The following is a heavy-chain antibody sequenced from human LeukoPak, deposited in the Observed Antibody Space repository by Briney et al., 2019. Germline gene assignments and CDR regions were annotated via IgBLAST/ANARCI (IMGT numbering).Heavy chain of an antibody. CDR2: IYYSGST. D-gene: IGHD1-1*01. CDR3: ARDPWNDGHFDY. Sequence: SETLSLTCTVSGGSISSYYWSWIRQPPGKGLEWIGYIYYSGSTNCNPSLKSRVTISVDTSKNQFSLKLSSVTAADTAVYYCARDPWNDGHFDYWGPGTLVTVSS. V-gene: IGHV4-59*01. CDR1: GGSISSYY. J-gene: IGHJ4*02.